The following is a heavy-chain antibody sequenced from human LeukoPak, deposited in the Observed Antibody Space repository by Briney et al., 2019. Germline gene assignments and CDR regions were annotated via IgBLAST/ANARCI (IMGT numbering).Heavy chain of an antibody. CDR3: ARAKMVAAIDY. D-gene: IGHD2-15*01. CDR2: IYYSWST. V-gene: IGHV4-59*01. J-gene: IGHJ4*02. CDR1: GGSISSYY. Sequence: PSETLSLTCTVSGGSISSYYWSWIRQPPGKGLEWIGYIYYSWSTNYNPSLKSRVTISVDTSKYQFSLKLSSVTAADTAVYYCARAKMVAAIDYWGQGTLVTVSS.